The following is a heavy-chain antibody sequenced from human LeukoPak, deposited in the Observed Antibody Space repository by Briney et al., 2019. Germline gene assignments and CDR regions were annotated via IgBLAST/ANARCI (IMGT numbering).Heavy chain of an antibody. D-gene: IGHD1-14*01. J-gene: IGHJ5*02. CDR2: IYHSGST. V-gene: IGHV4-38-2*02. Sequence: SETLSLTCTVSGYSLSSGYYWGCIRQPPGKGLEWIGSIYHSGSTYYNPSLKSRVTISVDTSKNQSSLKLSSVTAADTAVYYCAREGPGTWFDPWGQGTLVTVSS. CDR3: AREGPGTWFDP. CDR1: GYSLSSGYY.